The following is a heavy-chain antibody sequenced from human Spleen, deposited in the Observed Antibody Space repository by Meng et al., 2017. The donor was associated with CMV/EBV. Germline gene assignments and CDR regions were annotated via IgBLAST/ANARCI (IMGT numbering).Heavy chain of an antibody. CDR2: VSYDGETK. CDR3: ARDHPRRFSGMYV. CDR1: GFTFSTYA. D-gene: IGHD3-16*01. Sequence: GGSLRLSCSGSGFTFSTYAVNWVRQAPGKGLEWVAVVSYDGETKYYADSVKGRFTISRDNSKNTVYLQMNSLEREDTAVYYCARDHPRRFSGMYVWGQGTTVTVSS. V-gene: IGHV3-30*04. J-gene: IGHJ6*02.